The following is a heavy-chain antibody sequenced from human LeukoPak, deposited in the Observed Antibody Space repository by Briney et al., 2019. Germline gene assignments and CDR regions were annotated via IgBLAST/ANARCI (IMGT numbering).Heavy chain of an antibody. D-gene: IGHD3-16*01. J-gene: IGHJ4*02. CDR1: GGSFSGYY. CDR3: ARGKRLIDY. V-gene: IGHV4-34*01. Sequence: SETLSLTCAVYGGSFSGYYWSWIRQPPGKGLEWIGEINHSGSTNYNPSLKSRVTISVDTSKNQFSLKLSSVTAADTAVYYCARGKRLIDYWGQGTLVTVSS. CDR2: INHSGST.